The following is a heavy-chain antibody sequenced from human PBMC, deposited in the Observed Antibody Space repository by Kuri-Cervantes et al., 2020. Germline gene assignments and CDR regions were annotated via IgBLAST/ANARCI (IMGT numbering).Heavy chain of an antibody. D-gene: IGHD3-22*01. CDR3: ARDWFGYDSSGYTG. V-gene: IGHV3-30*03. CDR1: GFTFSSYG. J-gene: IGHJ4*02. CDR2: ISYDGSNK. Sequence: GGSLRLSCAASGFTFSSYGMHWVRQAPGKGLEWVAVISYDGSNKYYADSVKGRFTISRDNAKNSLYLQMNSLRAEDTAVYYCARDWFGYDSSGYTGWGQGTLVTVSS.